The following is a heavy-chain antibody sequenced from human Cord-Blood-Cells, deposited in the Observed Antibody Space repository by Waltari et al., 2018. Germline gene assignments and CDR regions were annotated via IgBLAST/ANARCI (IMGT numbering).Heavy chain of an antibody. CDR1: GYTFTGYY. Sequence: QVQLVQSGAEVKKPGASVKVSCKASGYTFTGYYMHWVRQAPGQGLEWMGCINPNSGSTNDAQKFQCRVTMTRDTSISTAYMELSRLRSDDTALYYCAAISCVRELDYWGQGTLVTVSS. V-gene: IGHV1-2*02. CDR3: AAISCVRELDY. CDR2: INPNSGST. J-gene: IGHJ4*02. D-gene: IGHD3-9*01.